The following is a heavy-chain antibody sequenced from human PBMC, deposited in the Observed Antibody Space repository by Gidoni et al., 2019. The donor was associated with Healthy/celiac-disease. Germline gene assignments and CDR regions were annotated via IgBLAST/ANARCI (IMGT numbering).Heavy chain of an antibody. CDR2: IYYSVST. V-gene: IGHV4-31*03. CDR1: GGSISSGGYY. D-gene: IGHD2-2*01. CDR3: ARVLQYQLLWSAFDI. Sequence: QVQLQESGPGLVKPSQTLSLTCTVPGGSISSGGYYWSWIRQHPGKGLEWICYIYYSVSTNYNPSLKSRVTTSVDTSKNQVSLKLSSVTAADTAVYYCARVLQYQLLWSAFDIWGQGTMVTVSS. J-gene: IGHJ3*02.